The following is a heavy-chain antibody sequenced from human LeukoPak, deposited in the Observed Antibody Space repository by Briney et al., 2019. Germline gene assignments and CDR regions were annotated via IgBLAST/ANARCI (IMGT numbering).Heavy chain of an antibody. D-gene: IGHD2-2*01. J-gene: IGHJ6*02. CDR3: ARLSTMPYYYGMDV. CDR2: IYYSGST. V-gene: IGHV4-59*01. CDR1: GGSISSYY. Sequence: SETLSLTCTVSGGSISSYYWSWIRQPPGKGLEWIGYIYYSGSTNYNPSLKSRVTISVDTSKNQFSLKLSSVTAADTAVYYCARLSTMPYYYGMDVWGQGTTVTVSS.